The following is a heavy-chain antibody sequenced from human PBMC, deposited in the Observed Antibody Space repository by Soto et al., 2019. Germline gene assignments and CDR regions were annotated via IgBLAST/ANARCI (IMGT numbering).Heavy chain of an antibody. CDR3: ARWAGQVRDYGGPFDY. Sequence: ASVKVSCKASGERFTTYGISWVRQAPGQGLEWMGWISTYNTNTNYAPKFQGRLLLTTDTSTTTAHMELRSLRPDDTTVYYCARWAGQVRDYGGPFDYWGQGTLVTVSS. J-gene: IGHJ4*02. CDR2: ISTYNTNT. V-gene: IGHV1-18*04. D-gene: IGHD4-17*01. CDR1: GERFTTYG.